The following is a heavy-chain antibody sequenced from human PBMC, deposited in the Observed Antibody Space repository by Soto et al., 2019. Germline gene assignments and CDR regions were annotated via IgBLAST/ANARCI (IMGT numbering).Heavy chain of an antibody. CDR3: ARGNPFNYAGFDV. CDR1: GYTFSDFD. D-gene: IGHD3-16*01. V-gene: IGHV1-8*01. CDR2: MNAKSGDT. Sequence: ASVKVSCKASGYTFSDFDINWLRQASGQGPEWMGWMNAKSGDTFFAQRFQGKFNMTWDTSLSTAYMEVGSLTSDDTAIYFCARGNPFNYAGFDVWGQGTAVTVSS. J-gene: IGHJ6*02.